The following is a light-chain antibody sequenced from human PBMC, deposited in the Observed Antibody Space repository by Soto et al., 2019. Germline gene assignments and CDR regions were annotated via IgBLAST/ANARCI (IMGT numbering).Light chain of an antibody. CDR2: GAS. CDR3: QQCYFTPWT. CDR1: QTISNY. V-gene: IGKV1-39*01. Sequence: DIQMTQSPSSLSASVGDRVTITCRASQTISNYFNWYQQKPGEAPKLLIYGASILQSGVPSRFRGSGSGTDFTLTISSLQPEDFATYYCQQCYFTPWTFGQGTKVEIK. J-gene: IGKJ1*01.